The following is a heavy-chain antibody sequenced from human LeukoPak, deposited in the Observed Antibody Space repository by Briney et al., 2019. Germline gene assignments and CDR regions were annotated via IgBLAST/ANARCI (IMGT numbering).Heavy chain of an antibody. J-gene: IGHJ3*02. V-gene: IGHV1-18*01. CDR2: ISAYNGNT. D-gene: IGHD5-18*01. CDR1: GYTFTSYA. Sequence: GASVKVSCKASGYTFTSYAMNWVRQAPGQGLEWMGWISAYNGNTNYAQKLQGRVTMTTDTSTSTAYMELRSLRSDDTAVYYCARDWGLKRLPNAFDIWGQGTMVTVSS. CDR3: ARDWGLKRLPNAFDI.